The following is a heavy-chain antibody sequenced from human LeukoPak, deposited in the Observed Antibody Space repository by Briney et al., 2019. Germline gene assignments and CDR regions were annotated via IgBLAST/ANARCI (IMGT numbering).Heavy chain of an antibody. D-gene: IGHD3-22*01. Sequence: ASVKVSCKASGYTFIDYYMHWVRQAPGQGLEWVGWINPNSGGTNYAQNFQGRVTMTRHTSITTAYMELSRLRSDDTAVYYCARVLRGITMILVVDAFDIWGQGTGVTVSS. V-gene: IGHV1-2*02. CDR1: GYTFIDYY. J-gene: IGHJ3*02. CDR3: ARVLRGITMILVVDAFDI. CDR2: INPNSGGT.